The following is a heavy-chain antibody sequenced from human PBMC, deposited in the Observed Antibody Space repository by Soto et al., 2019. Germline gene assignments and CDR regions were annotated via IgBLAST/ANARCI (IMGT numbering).Heavy chain of an antibody. CDR1: GYTFTSYG. D-gene: IGHD6-19*01. V-gene: IGHV1-18*01. J-gene: IGHJ5*02. Sequence: VKVSCKASGYTFTSYGISWVRQAPGQGLEWMGWISAYNGNTNYAQKLQGRVTMTTDTSTSTAHMELRSLRSDDTAVYYCARVIAVAIDNWFDPWGQGTLVTVSS. CDR2: ISAYNGNT. CDR3: ARVIAVAIDNWFDP.